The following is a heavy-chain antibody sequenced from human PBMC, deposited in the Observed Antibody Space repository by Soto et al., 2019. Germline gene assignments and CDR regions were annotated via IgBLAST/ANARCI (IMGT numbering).Heavy chain of an antibody. Sequence: PGGSLRLSCAASGFTFSSYGMHWVRQAPGKGLEWVAVISYDGSNKYYADSVKGRFTISRDNSKNTLYLQMNSLRAEDTAVYYCATYDSSGYYPTDPYYYYGMDVWGQGTTVTVSS. CDR1: GFTFSSYG. D-gene: IGHD3-22*01. V-gene: IGHV3-30*03. CDR2: ISYDGSNK. J-gene: IGHJ6*02. CDR3: ATYDSSGYYPTDPYYYYGMDV.